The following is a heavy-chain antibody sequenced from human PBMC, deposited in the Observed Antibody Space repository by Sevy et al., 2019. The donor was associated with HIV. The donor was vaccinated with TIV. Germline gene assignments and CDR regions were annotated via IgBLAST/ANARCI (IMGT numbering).Heavy chain of an antibody. J-gene: IGHJ4*02. Sequence: SETLSLTCTVSGGSISSGNYYWSWIRQPAGKGLEWIGRIYTSESTNYSPSLKIRVTISVDTSKNQFSLKLSSVTAADTAVHYCARESGDCSSTSCYEGVFDYWGQGTLVTVSS. CDR3: ARESGDCSSTSCYEGVFDY. CDR1: GGSISSGNYY. CDR2: IYTSEST. D-gene: IGHD2-2*01. V-gene: IGHV4-61*02.